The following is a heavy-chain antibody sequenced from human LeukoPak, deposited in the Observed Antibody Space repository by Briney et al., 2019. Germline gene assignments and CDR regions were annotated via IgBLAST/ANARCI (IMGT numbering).Heavy chain of an antibody. D-gene: IGHD2-21*01. J-gene: IGHJ4*02. Sequence: ASVKVSCKASGYTFTSYGIRWVRQPPGQGLEWMGSISAYNGNTNSAQKLQGRVTMTTDTSTSTAYMELRSLRSDDTAVYYCAREFCVHLFDYWGQGTLVTVSS. V-gene: IGHV1-18*04. CDR1: GYTFTSYG. CDR3: AREFCVHLFDY. CDR2: ISAYNGNT.